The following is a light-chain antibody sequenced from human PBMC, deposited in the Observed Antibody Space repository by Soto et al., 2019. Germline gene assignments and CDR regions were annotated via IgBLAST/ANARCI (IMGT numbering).Light chain of an antibody. CDR1: SGSIASNY. V-gene: IGLV6-57*03. J-gene: IGLJ3*02. Sequence: NFMLTQPHSVSESPGKTVIISCTRSSGSIASNYVQWYQQRPGSAPTIVIYEDNQRPSGVPDRFSGSVDSSSNSASLTISGVKTEDEADYYCHSYESNNVVFGGGTKLTVL. CDR3: HSYESNNVV. CDR2: EDN.